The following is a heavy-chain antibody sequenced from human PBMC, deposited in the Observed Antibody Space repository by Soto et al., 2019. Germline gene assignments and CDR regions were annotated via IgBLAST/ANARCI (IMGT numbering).Heavy chain of an antibody. V-gene: IGHV3-30*03. J-gene: IGHJ5*02. CDR1: GFTFSTYA. CDR3: ARALAVAATGWFEP. Sequence: GGSLRLTCAASGFTFSTYAMHWVRQAPGKGLEWVPLISYDGSNKYYVDSVKGRFTISRDNSKITLYLQMDRVRSDDTAVYYCARALAVAATGWFEPWRQGTLVTVSS. D-gene: IGHD6-19*01. CDR2: ISYDGSNK.